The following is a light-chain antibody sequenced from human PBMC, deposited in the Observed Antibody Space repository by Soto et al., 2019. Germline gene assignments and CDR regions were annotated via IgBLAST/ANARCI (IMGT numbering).Light chain of an antibody. CDR1: QAIGND. J-gene: IGKJ1*01. Sequence: AIQMTQSPSSLSASVGDRVTITCRASQAIGNDLGWYQQIPGKAPKLLIYAASRLHSGVPSNFSGSGSGSDFNFTISNLHPEDFATYYSLQNYCSACTFGQGTKVELK. V-gene: IGKV1-6*01. CDR2: AAS. CDR3: LQNYCSACT.